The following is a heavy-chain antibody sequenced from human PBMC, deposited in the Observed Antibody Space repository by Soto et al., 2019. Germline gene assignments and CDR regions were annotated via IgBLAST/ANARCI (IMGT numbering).Heavy chain of an antibody. V-gene: IGHV3-30-3*01. CDR1: GFTFSSYA. CDR3: ARAYSSGWYYFDY. D-gene: IGHD6-19*01. J-gene: IGHJ4*02. CDR2: ISYDGSNK. Sequence: QVQLVESGGGVVQPGRSLRLSCAASGFTFSSYAIHWVRQAPGKGQEWVAVISYDGSNKYYADSVKGRFTISRDNSKNTLYLQMNSLRAEDTAVYYCARAYSSGWYYFDYWGQGTLVTVSS.